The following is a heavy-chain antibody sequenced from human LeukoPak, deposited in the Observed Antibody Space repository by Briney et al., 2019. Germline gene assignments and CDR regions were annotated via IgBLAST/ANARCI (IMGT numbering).Heavy chain of an antibody. CDR1: GFSFSTYS. CDR3: VRDPDALDY. V-gene: IGHV3-48*02. CDR2: ITGSSSTI. J-gene: IGHJ4*02. Sequence: GGSLRLSCAASGFSFSTYSMIWVRQAPGKGLEWVSYITGSSSTIYYADSVKGRFTISRDNAKNSLYLQMNSLRDEDTAVYYCVRDPDALDYWGQGTLVTVSS.